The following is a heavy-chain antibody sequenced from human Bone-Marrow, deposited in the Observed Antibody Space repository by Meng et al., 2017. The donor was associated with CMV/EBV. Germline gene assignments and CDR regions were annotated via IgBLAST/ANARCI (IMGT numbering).Heavy chain of an antibody. J-gene: IGHJ4*02. Sequence: GESLKISCAAVGFTVDEYGMAWVRQAPGKGLEWVSYIDESGGQRTYADSVRGRFTISRGTSTNYVFLQMNRLRPDDTATYYCAREGWGGSGRPFASWGQGTPVTVSS. D-gene: IGHD3-10*01. CDR1: GFTVDEYG. CDR2: IDESGGQR. V-gene: IGHV3-20*04. CDR3: AREGWGGSGRPFAS.